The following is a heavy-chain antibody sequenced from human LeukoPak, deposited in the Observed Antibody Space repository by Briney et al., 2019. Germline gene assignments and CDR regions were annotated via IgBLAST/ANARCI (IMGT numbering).Heavy chain of an antibody. CDR2: IYYSGST. CDR1: GGSISSSSYY. D-gene: IGHD6-13*01. Sequence: SETLSLTCPVSGGSISSSSYYWGWIRQPPGKGLEWIGSIYYSGSTYYNPSLKSRVTISVDTSKNQFSLKLSSVTAADTAVYYCVVGVAAAFYFDYWGQGTLVTVSS. J-gene: IGHJ4*02. V-gene: IGHV4-39*01. CDR3: VVGVAAAFYFDY.